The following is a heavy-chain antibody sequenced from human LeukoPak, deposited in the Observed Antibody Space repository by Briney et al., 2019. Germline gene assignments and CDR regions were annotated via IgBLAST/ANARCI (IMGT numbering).Heavy chain of an antibody. Sequence: AGGSLRLSCEVSGFTFRRYGMHWVRQAPGKGPEWVAIIWYDGSNKYYADSVKGRFTISRDNSDSTLYLQMHSLRAEDTAVYHCVRGPQGVVIPHFYYYMDVWGKGTTVTVSS. V-gene: IGHV3-33*01. CDR2: IWYDGSNK. CDR1: GFTFRRYG. CDR3: VRGPQGVVIPHFYYYMDV. D-gene: IGHD3-3*01. J-gene: IGHJ6*03.